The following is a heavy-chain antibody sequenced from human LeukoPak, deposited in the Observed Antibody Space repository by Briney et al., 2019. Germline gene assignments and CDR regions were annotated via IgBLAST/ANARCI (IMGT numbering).Heavy chain of an antibody. J-gene: IGHJ4*02. Sequence: SETLSHTCTVSGGSISCSTYYWGWIRQPPGKGLEWIGGIYYSGSTYYNPSLKSRVTISVDTSKSQFSLKLSSVTAADTAVYYCARVLDGSGSYRRPFDYWGQGTLVTVSS. CDR3: ARVLDGSGSYRRPFDY. CDR1: GGSISCSTYY. D-gene: IGHD3-10*01. V-gene: IGHV4-39*07. CDR2: IYYSGST.